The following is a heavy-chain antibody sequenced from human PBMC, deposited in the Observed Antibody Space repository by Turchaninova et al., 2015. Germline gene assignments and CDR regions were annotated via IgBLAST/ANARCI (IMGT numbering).Heavy chain of an antibody. CDR3: AHTRGGGNSPLFDY. Sequence: QITLKESGPTVVKPTQTLTLTCPFSGFSLSTSGAGVGWLRQPPGKALEWLAPIYWDDDKSYSPSLKSRLTITKDTAKNQVVLTMTNMDPVDTATYYCAHTRGGGNSPLFDYWGQGTLVTVSS. D-gene: IGHD4-23*01. CDR2: IYWDDDK. J-gene: IGHJ4*02. CDR1: GFSLSTSGAG. V-gene: IGHV2-5*02.